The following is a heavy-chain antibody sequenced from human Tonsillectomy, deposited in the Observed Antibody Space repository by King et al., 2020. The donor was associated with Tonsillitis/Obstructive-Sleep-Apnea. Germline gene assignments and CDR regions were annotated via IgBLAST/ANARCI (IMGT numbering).Heavy chain of an antibody. D-gene: IGHD3-10*01. Sequence: VQLVESGGGVVQPGRSLRLSCAASGFTFSSDAMHWVRQAPGKGLEWVAIIWSDGSNEYYAESVKGRFTISRDNSKNMLYLQMNGLRVEDTAMYYCARGRGSGGFITAYGGRGTLVTVSS. J-gene: IGHJ4*02. CDR2: IWSDGSNE. CDR3: ARGRGSGGFITAY. CDR1: GFTFSSDA. V-gene: IGHV3-33*01.